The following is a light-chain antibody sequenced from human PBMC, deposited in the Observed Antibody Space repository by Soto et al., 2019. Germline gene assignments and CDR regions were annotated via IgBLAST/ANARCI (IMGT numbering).Light chain of an antibody. Sequence: DIQMTQSPSILSASVGDRVTITCRASQSIRSWLAWYQQKPGKAPKLLIYDAYSLESGVPSRFSGRRSGTEFTLTIAGLQSEDFATYYCQQYESYSPLTFGGGTKVEIK. CDR1: QSIRSW. V-gene: IGKV1-5*01. CDR3: QQYESYSPLT. J-gene: IGKJ4*01. CDR2: DAY.